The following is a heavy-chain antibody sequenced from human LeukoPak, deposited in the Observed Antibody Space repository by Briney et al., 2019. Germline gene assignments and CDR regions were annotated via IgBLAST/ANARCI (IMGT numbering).Heavy chain of an antibody. CDR2: IYHSGST. V-gene: IGHV4-4*02. D-gene: IGHD2-2*01. J-gene: IGHJ4*02. CDR1: GGSISSSNW. Sequence: PSETLSLTCAVSGGSISSSNWWSWVRQPPGKGLEWIGEIYHSGSTNYNPSLKSRVTISVDKSKNQFSLKLSSVTAADTAVYYCARAPTAYCLSSSCQPYFDYWGQGTLVTVSS. CDR3: ARAPTAYCLSSSCQPYFDY.